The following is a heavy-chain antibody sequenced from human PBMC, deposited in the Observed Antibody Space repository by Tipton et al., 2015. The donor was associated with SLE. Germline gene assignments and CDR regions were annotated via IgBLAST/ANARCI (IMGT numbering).Heavy chain of an antibody. D-gene: IGHD2-21*01. CDR3: VRGHPHIVVLIGGGWFDP. Sequence: LRLSCAVYGGSFSGYYWTWIRQPPGKGLEWIGEINHGGSTNYNPSLKSRVTISGDTSKNQFSLKLTSVTAADTAIYYCVRGHPHIVVLIGGGWFDPWGQGTLATVSS. CDR1: GGSFSGYY. CDR2: INHGGST. J-gene: IGHJ5*02. V-gene: IGHV4-34*01.